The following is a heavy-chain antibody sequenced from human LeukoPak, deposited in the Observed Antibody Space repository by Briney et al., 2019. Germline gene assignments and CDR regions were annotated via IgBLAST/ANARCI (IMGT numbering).Heavy chain of an antibody. V-gene: IGHV3-53*04. D-gene: IGHD6-19*01. J-gene: IGHJ4*02. CDR3: ASKIAVAAELRAH. CDR2: IYSGGST. CDR1: GFTVSSNY. Sequence: GGSLRLSCAASGFTVSSNYMSWVRQAPGKGLEWVSVIYSGGSTYYADSVKGRFTISRHNSKNTLYLQMNSLRAEDTAVYYCASKIAVAAELRAHWGQGTLVTVSS.